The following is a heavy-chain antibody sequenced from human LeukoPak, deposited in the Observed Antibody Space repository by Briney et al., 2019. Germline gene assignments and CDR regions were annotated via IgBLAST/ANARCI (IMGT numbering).Heavy chain of an antibody. CDR1: GFTFRSYG. CDR3: ARELSGIGRYYFYYYMDV. J-gene: IGHJ6*03. Sequence: GGSLRLSCEASGFTFRSYGMHWVRQSPGKGLEWVALMSYDATNKYYVDSVKGRFTISRDNSKNTVSLQMNSLIPEDTAVYYCARELSGIGRYYFYYYMDVWGKGTTVTVSS. V-gene: IGHV3-30*03. CDR2: MSYDATNK. D-gene: IGHD6-19*01.